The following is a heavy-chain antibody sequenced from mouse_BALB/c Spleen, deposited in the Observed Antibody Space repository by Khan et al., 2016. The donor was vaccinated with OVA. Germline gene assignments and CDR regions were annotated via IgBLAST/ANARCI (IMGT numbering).Heavy chain of an antibody. D-gene: IGHD1-1*01. CDR3: ARGNYYGYALDY. Sequence: EVQLQESGPGLVKPSQSLSLTCTVNGYSITSNYAWNWIRQFPGNKLEWMGYISYSGSTNYNPSLKSRLSITRAPSKNQFFLLLHSVTTEDSATYYCARGNYYGYALDYWGQGTSVTVSS. V-gene: IGHV3-2*02. CDR1: GYSITSNYA. J-gene: IGHJ4*01. CDR2: ISYSGST.